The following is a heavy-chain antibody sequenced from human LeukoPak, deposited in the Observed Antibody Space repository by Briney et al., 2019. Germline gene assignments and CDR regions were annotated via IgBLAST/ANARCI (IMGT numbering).Heavy chain of an antibody. Sequence: SETPSLTCTVSGGSISSYYWSWIRQPAGKGREWIGRIYTSGSTNYNPSLKSRVTMSVDTSKNQFSLKLSSVTAADTAVYYCAREPGYCSSTSCYTNYYYGMDVWGQGTTVTVSS. CDR2: IYTSGST. J-gene: IGHJ6*02. CDR1: GGSISSYY. CDR3: AREPGYCSSTSCYTNYYYGMDV. D-gene: IGHD2-2*02. V-gene: IGHV4-4*07.